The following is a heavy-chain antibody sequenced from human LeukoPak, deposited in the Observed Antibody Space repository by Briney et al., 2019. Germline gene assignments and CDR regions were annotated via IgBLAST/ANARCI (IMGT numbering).Heavy chain of an antibody. J-gene: IGHJ6*03. Sequence: ASETLSLTCTVSGGSISSYYWSWIRQPPGKGLEWIGYIYYSGSTNYNPSLKSRVTISVDTSKNQFSLKLSSVTAADTAVYYCARHAPNYVYYYMDVWGKGTTVTVSS. V-gene: IGHV4-59*01. CDR1: GGSISSYY. CDR2: IYYSGST. D-gene: IGHD3-16*01. CDR3: ARHAPNYVYYYMDV.